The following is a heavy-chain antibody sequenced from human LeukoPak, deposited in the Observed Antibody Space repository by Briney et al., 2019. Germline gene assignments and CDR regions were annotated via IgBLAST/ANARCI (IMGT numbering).Heavy chain of an antibody. J-gene: IGHJ4*02. V-gene: IGHV3-33*08. CDR1: GFTFSSYG. Sequence: GVSLRLSCAASGFTFSSYGMHWVRQAPGKGLEWVAVIWYDGSNKYYADSVKGRFTISRDNSKNTLYLQMNSLRAEGTAVYYCARGGRYQLLESFDYWGQGTLVTVSS. CDR2: IWYDGSNK. D-gene: IGHD2-2*01. CDR3: ARGGRYQLLESFDY.